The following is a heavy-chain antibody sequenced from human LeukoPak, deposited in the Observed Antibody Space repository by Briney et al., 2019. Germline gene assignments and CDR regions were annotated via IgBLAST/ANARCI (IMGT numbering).Heavy chain of an antibody. D-gene: IGHD1-26*01. CDR2: ITSAGSST. CDR1: GFIFSDYS. Sequence: GGSLRLSCAASGFIFSDYSMEWVRQAPGKGLEWVSYITSAGSSTYYTDSVRGRFTISRDNAKNSLFLQMNSLRAEDTAVYYCARDFGSLGYWGQGTLVTVSS. V-gene: IGHV3-48*04. J-gene: IGHJ4*02. CDR3: ARDFGSLGY.